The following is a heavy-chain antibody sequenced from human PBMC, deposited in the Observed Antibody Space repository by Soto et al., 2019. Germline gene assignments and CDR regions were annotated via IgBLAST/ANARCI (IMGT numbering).Heavy chain of an antibody. D-gene: IGHD2-2*01. CDR1: GFTFSSSW. CDR3: VSGTQLHDAFEI. J-gene: IGHJ3*02. V-gene: IGHV3-7*03. CDR2: IKCDGSEK. Sequence: GGSLRLSCAASGFTFSSSWMHWVCQAPEKGLEWVADIKCDGSEKYYVDSVKGRLTISRDHAKNSRYLQVNILRAEDMTVYYCVSGTQLHDAFEIWGQGTMVTVSS.